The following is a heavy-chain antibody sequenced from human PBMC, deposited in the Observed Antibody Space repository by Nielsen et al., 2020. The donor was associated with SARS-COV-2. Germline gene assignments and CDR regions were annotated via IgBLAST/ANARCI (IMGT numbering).Heavy chain of an antibody. CDR2: ISWNSGSI. V-gene: IGHV3-9*01. CDR3: AKEGDSYYYDSSGYGAFDI. J-gene: IGHJ3*02. CDR1: GFTFDDYA. Sequence: GGSLRLSCAASGFTFDDYAMHWVRQAPGKGLEWVSGISWNSGSIGYADSVKGRFTIPRDNAKNSLYLQMNSLRAEDTALYYCAKEGDSYYYDSSGYGAFDIWGQGTMVTVSS. D-gene: IGHD3-22*01.